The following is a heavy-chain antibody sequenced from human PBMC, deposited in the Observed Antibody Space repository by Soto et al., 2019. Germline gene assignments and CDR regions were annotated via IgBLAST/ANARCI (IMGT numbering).Heavy chain of an antibody. CDR1: GFTFGGYG. CDR3: AKELDSRYSSGRAKRTLDY. Sequence: QVQLVESGGGGFQPGRSLRLPCAASGFTFGGYGLHWVPRAPGKGREWVAVISYDGSNKYYADSVKGRFTISRDNSKNTLYLQMNSLRAEDTAVYYCAKELDSRYSSGRAKRTLDYWGQGTLVTVSS. V-gene: IGHV3-30*18. CDR2: ISYDGSNK. J-gene: IGHJ4*02. D-gene: IGHD6-19*01.